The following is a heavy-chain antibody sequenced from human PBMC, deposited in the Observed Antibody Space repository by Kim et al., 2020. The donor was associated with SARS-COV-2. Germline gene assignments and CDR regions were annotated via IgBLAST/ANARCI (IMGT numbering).Heavy chain of an antibody. D-gene: IGHD4-17*01. CDR3: ARETTVVHYGMDV. J-gene: IGHJ6*02. V-gene: IGHV1-46*01. Sequence: QKFQGRVTMTRDTSTSTVYMELSSLRSEDTAVYYCARETTVVHYGMDVWGQGTTVTVSS.